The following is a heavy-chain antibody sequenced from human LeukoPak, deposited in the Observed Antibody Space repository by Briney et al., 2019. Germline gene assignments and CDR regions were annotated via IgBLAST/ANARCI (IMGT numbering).Heavy chain of an antibody. V-gene: IGHV1-2*02. Sequence: ASVKVSCKASGHTFTGYYLHWVRQAPGQGLEWMGWINPKNGGTKYAQKFQGRVTMTRDTSISTAYMELSRLTSDDTAVYSCARDPAQTYYYDPWGQGTLVTVSS. CDR3: ARDPAQTYYYDP. D-gene: IGHD3-22*01. CDR2: INPKNGGT. J-gene: IGHJ4*02. CDR1: GHTFTGYY.